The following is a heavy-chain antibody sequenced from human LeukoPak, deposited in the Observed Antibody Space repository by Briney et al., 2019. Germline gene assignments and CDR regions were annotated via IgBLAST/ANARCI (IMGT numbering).Heavy chain of an antibody. CDR3: SGVKYSSGWPIIDY. D-gene: IGHD6-19*01. CDR1: GDSVSSNSAA. J-gene: IGHJ4*02. V-gene: IGHV6-1*01. CDR2: TYYRSKWYN. Sequence: SQTLSLTCAISGDSVSSNSAAWNWIRQSPSRGLEWLGRTYYRSKWYNDYAVSVKSRITINPDTSKNQFSLQLNSVTPEDTAVYCCSGVKYSSGWPIIDYWGQGTLVTVSS.